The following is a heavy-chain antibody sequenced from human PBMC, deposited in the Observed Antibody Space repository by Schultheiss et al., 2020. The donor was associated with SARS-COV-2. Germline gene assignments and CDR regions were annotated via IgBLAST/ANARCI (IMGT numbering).Heavy chain of an antibody. D-gene: IGHD3-3*02. CDR1: GGSFSGYY. J-gene: IGHJ6*03. Sequence: SETLSLTCAVYGGSFSGYYWSWIRQPPGKGLEWIGYIYYSGSTNYNPSLKSRVTISVDTSKNQFSLKLSSVTAADTAVYYCARELGTLYYYYYMDVWGKGTTVTVSS. V-gene: IGHV4-59*12. CDR3: ARELGTLYYYYYMDV. CDR2: IYYSGST.